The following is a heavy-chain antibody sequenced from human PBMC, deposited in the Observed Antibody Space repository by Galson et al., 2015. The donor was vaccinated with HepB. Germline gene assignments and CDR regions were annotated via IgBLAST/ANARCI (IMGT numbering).Heavy chain of an antibody. J-gene: IGHJ3*02. D-gene: IGHD6-13*01. CDR1: GYTLTELS. CDR2: FDPEDGET. CDR3: ATAMYSSSWLYAFDI. V-gene: IGHV1-24*01. Sequence: SVKVSCKVSGYTLTELSMHWVRQAPGKGLEWMGGFDPEDGETIYAQKFQGRVTMTEDTSTDTAYMELSSLRSEDTAVYYCATAMYSSSWLYAFDIWGQGTMVTVSS.